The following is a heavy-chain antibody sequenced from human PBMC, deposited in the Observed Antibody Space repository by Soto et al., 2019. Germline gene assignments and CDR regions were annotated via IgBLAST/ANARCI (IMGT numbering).Heavy chain of an antibody. CDR3: TTERGKEQQLAFDP. Sequence: GGSLRLSCAASGFTFSNAWMSWVRQAPGKGLEWVGRIKSKTDGGTTDYAATVKGRFTISRDESKNTLYLHMNSTKTEDTAVSYCTTERGKEQQLAFDPWGQGTLVTVSS. V-gene: IGHV3-15*01. D-gene: IGHD6-13*01. J-gene: IGHJ5*02. CDR1: GFTFSNAW. CDR2: IKSKTDGGTT.